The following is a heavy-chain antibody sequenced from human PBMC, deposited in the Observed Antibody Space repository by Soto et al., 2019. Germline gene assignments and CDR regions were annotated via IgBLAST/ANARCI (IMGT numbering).Heavy chain of an antibody. CDR2: ISYDGSNK. CDR3: ARSTIVAPPSN. D-gene: IGHD6-6*01. V-gene: IGHV3-30*14. J-gene: IGHJ4*02. CDR1: GFSFSNYA. Sequence: QVQLVESGGGVVQPGRSLRLSCAASGFSFSNYAMQWVRQAPGKGLEWVAVISYDGSNKYYADPVKGRFTISRDNSKNTMYLQMDSLRAEDTAVYYCARSTIVAPPSNWGQGTLVTVSS.